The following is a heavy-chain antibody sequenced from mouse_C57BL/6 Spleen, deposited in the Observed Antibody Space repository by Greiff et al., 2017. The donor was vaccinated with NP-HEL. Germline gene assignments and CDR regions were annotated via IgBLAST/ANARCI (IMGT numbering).Heavy chain of an antibody. D-gene: IGHD1-1*01. CDR2: INPNNGGT. V-gene: IGHV1-26*01. CDR1: GYTFTDYY. CDR3: ARRGYYGSSPYWYFDV. J-gene: IGHJ1*03. Sequence: VQLQQSGPELVKPGASVKISCKASGYTFTDYYMNWVKQSHGKSLEWIGDINPNNGGTSYNQKFKGKATLTVDKSSSTAYMERSSLTSEDSAVYYCARRGYYGSSPYWYFDVWGTGTTVTVSS.